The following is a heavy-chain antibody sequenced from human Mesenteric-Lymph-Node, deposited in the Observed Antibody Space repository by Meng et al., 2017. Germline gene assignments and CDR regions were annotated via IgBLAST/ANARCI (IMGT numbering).Heavy chain of an antibody. J-gene: IGHJ4*02. V-gene: IGHV1-3*01. CDR3: ARDWGLRRMGY. Sequence: QVQLVKSGAEVKKPGASVKVSCKASGCYGMHWVRQAPGQRLEWMGXIHAGNGNTKYSQKFQGRVTITRDTSASTAYMELSSLRSEDTAVYYCARDWGLRRMGYWGQGTLVTVSS. D-gene: IGHD3-16*01. CDR1: GCYG. CDR2: IHAGNGNT.